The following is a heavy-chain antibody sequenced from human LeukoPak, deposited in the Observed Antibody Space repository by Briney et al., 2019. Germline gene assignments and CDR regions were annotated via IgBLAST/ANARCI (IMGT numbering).Heavy chain of an antibody. CDR1: GFTFSSYA. CDR2: ISYDGSNK. V-gene: IGHV3-30*04. J-gene: IGHJ4*02. Sequence: GGSLRLSCAASGFTFSSYAMHWVRQAPGKGLEWVAVISYDGSNKYYADSVKGRFTISRDNSKNTLYLQMNSLRAEDTAVYYCARDKTWYYFDYWGQGTLVTVSS. CDR3: ARDKTWYYFDY.